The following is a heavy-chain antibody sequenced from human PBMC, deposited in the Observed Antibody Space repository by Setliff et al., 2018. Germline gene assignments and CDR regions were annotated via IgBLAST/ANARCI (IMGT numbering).Heavy chain of an antibody. J-gene: IGHJ6*03. CDR2: IIPGLGIL. CDR1: GGTFNTYG. CDR3: ASRTHPHVITGITQGGGWWYYYYMDV. V-gene: IGHV1-69*10. D-gene: IGHD1-7*01. Sequence: SVKVSCKASGGTFNTYGITWVRQAPAQGLEWMGGIIPGLGILDYAQKFQDRVTTTAGRSTSTAYMELSSLRSEDTAVYYCASRTHPHVITGITQGGGWWYYYYMDVWGKGTTVTVSS.